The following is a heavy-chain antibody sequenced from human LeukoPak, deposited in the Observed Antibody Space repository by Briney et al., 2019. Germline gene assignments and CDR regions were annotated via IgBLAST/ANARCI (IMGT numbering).Heavy chain of an antibody. J-gene: IGHJ4*02. CDR2: INAGNGNT. CDR3: ARGIGVHPSVSGSGDY. V-gene: IGHV1-3*01. CDR1: GYTFTSYA. Sequence: ASVKVSCKASGYTFTSYAMHWVRQAPGQRLEWMGWINAGNGNTKYSQKFQGRVTITRDTSASTAYMELSSLRSEDTAVYYCARGIGVHPSVSGSGDYWGQGTLVTVSS. D-gene: IGHD1-26*01.